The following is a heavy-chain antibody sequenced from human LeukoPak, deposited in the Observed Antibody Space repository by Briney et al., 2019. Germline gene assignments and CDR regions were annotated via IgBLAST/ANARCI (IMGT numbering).Heavy chain of an antibody. J-gene: IGHJ3*02. CDR2: INPKNGDT. CDR3: ARDPPRYSSKDAAFDI. D-gene: IGHD3-10*01. CDR1: GYNFTDYY. Sequence: ASVKVSCKSSGYNFTDYYMQWVRQAPGQGLEWLGWINPKNGDTISARKFQGRVTMTRDTSISTDYMELSGPTSDDTAMYFCARDPPRYSSKDAAFDIWGQGTMVTVSS. V-gene: IGHV1-2*02.